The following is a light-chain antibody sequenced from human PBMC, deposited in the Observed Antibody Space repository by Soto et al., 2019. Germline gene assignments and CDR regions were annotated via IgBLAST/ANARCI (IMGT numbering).Light chain of an antibody. J-gene: IGKJ5*01. CDR1: QSISSN. CDR3: QQYGGSPIT. V-gene: IGKV3-15*01. Sequence: EIVMTQSRARLAVSRLEXGTVSCRVSQSISSNLAWYQQKPGQAPRLLIYDTSTRATSIPARFSGSGSGTEFTLTISGLQSEDFAVYYCQQYGGSPITFGQGTRLEIK. CDR2: DTS.